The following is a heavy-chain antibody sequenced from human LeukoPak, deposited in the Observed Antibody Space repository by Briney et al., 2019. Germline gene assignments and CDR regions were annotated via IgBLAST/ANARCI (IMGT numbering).Heavy chain of an antibody. CDR2: IHFSGST. Sequence: PSQTLSLTCTVSADSLSSGGHYWTWVRQHPGRGPETIGFIHFSGSTNHNPSLKSLVSISVYASKNQFSLRLSSVTSADTAVYYCARGASRFGGFYFDYWGQGTLVTVSS. CDR1: ADSLSSGGHY. CDR3: ARGASRFGGFYFDY. V-gene: IGHV4-31*01. J-gene: IGHJ4*02. D-gene: IGHD3-10*01.